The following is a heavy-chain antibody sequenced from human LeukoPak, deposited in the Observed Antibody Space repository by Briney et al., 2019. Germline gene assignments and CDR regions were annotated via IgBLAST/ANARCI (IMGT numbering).Heavy chain of an antibody. CDR3: YSMIVVEIRVISDY. J-gene: IGHJ4*02. Sequence: PGGSLRLSCAVSGFTVSSNYMSWVRQAPGKGLEWVSVIYSGGSTYYADSVKGRFTISRDNSRNTPYLQMNSLRAEDTAVYYCYSMIVVEIRVISDYWGQGTLVTVSS. CDR1: GFTVSSNY. V-gene: IGHV3-66*01. CDR2: IYSGGST. D-gene: IGHD3-22*01.